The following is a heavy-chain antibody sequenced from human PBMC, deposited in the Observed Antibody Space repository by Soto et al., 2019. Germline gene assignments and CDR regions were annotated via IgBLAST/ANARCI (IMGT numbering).Heavy chain of an antibody. CDR2: IYYSGST. D-gene: IGHD1-20*01. CDR1: GGSISSGDYY. Sequence: QVQLQESGPGLVKPSQTLSLTCTVSGGSISSGDYYWSWIRQPPGKGLEWIGYIYYSGSTYYNPSLKSRVTISVDTAKNQFSLKLSSVTAADTAVYYCDREAGYNWNEGFDYWGQGTLVTVSS. J-gene: IGHJ4*02. V-gene: IGHV4-30-4*01. CDR3: DREAGYNWNEGFDY.